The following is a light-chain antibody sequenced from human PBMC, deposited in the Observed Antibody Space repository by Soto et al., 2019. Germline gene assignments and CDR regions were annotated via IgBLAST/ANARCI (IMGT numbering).Light chain of an antibody. Sequence: DGGMTQSPLSLPVTLGQPASISCRSNQSLVHSDGIAYFSWFQQRPGRSPRRLIYKVSNRDSGVPARFSGSGSGTDFALKISRVEAEDVGVYYCMQGTHWPITFGQGTRLEIK. CDR1: QSLVHSDGIAY. CDR3: MQGTHWPIT. CDR2: KVS. J-gene: IGKJ5*01. V-gene: IGKV2-30*02.